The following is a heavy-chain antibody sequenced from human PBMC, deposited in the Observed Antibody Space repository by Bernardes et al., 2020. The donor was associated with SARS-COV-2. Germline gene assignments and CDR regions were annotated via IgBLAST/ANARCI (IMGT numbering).Heavy chain of an antibody. CDR3: ARSLDDFWSGYYFDY. V-gene: IGHV3-21*01. Sequence: GGSLSLSCAASGFTFSSYSMNWVRQAPGKGLEWVSSISSSSSYIYYADSVKGRFTISRDNAKNSLYLQMNSLRAEDTAVYYCARSLDDFWSGYYFDYWGQGTLVTVSS. D-gene: IGHD3-3*01. CDR1: GFTFSSYS. CDR2: ISSSSSYI. J-gene: IGHJ4*02.